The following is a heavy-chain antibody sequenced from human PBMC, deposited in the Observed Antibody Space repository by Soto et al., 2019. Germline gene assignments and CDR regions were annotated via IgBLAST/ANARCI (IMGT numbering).Heavy chain of an antibody. CDR1: GDSVSSNSAA. CDR2: TYYRSKWYN. D-gene: IGHD6-25*01. J-gene: IGHJ6*02. V-gene: IGHV6-1*01. Sequence: SETLSLTCASSGDSVSSNSAAWNWIRQSPSRGLEWLGRTYYRSKWYNDYAVSVKSRITINPDTSKNQFSLQLNSVTPEDTAVYYCARGDSSDDSPYYGMDVWGQGTTVTVSS. CDR3: ARGDSSDDSPYYGMDV.